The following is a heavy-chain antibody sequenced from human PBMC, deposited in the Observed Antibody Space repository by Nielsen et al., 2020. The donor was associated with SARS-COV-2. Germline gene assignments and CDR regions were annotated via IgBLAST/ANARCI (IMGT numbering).Heavy chain of an antibody. CDR1: GGSFSGYY. CDR3: ARGLYSSGRAYYYYGMDV. Sequence: SETLSLTCAVYGGSFSGYYWSWIRQPPGKGLEWIGEINHSGSTNYNPSLKSRVTISVDTSKNQFSLKLSSVTAADTAVYYCARGLYSSGRAYYYYGMDVWGQGTTVTVSS. V-gene: IGHV4-34*01. D-gene: IGHD6-19*01. J-gene: IGHJ6*02. CDR2: INHSGST.